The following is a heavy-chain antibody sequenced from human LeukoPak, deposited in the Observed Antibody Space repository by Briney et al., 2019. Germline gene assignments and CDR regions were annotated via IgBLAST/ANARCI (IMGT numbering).Heavy chain of an antibody. Sequence: GRSLRLSCAASGFTFSSYGMHWVRQAPGKGLEWVAVIWYDGSNKYYADSVKGRFTISRDNSKNTLYLQMNSLRVEDTAVYYCARDGSGDYFDYWGQGTLVTVSS. D-gene: IGHD3-10*01. V-gene: IGHV3-33*01. CDR2: IWYDGSNK. J-gene: IGHJ4*02. CDR3: ARDGSGDYFDY. CDR1: GFTFSSYG.